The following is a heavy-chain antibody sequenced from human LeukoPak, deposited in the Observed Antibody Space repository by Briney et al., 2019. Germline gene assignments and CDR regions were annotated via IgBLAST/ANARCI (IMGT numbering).Heavy chain of an antibody. J-gene: IGHJ4*02. CDR3: ARDGAHKGDY. CDR2: INAGNGNT. D-gene: IGHD4/OR15-4a*01. V-gene: IGHV1-3*01. CDR1: GYTFTSYA. Sequence: ASVKVSCKASGYTFTSYAMHWVRQAPGQRLEWMGWINAGNGNTKYSQKFQGRVTMTRDTSTSTVYMELSSLRSEDTAVYYCARDGAHKGDYWGQGTLVTVSS.